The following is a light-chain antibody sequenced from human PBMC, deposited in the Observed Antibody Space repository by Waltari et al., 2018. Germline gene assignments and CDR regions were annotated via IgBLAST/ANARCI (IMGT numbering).Light chain of an antibody. J-gene: IGKJ1*01. Sequence: DIVMTQSPDSLAVSLGERATINCKSSQSVLYSSNNKNYLAWYQQKPGQPPKLLIYWASNRESGVPDRFSGSGSGTDFTLTSSSLQAEDVAVYYCQQYYSSRTFGQGTKVEIK. CDR3: QQYYSSRT. CDR2: WAS. CDR1: QSVLYSSNNKNY. V-gene: IGKV4-1*01.